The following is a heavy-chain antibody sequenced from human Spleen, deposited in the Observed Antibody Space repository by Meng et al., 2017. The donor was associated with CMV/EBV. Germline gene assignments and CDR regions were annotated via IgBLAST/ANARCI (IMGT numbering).Heavy chain of an antibody. J-gene: IGHJ6*02. CDR3: AKDQSYLKGMDV. CDR2: IWYDGSNK. CDR1: GFTFSSYA. Sequence: GESLKISCAASGFTFSSYAMHWVRQAPGKGLEWVAVIWYDGSNKYYADSVKGRFTISRDNSKNTLYLQMNSLRAEDTAVYYCAKDQSYLKGMDVWGQGTTVTVSS. V-gene: IGHV3-33*06. D-gene: IGHD1-26*01.